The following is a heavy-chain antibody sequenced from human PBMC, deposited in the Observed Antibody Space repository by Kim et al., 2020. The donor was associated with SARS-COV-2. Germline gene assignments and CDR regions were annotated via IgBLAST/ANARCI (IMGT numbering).Heavy chain of an antibody. CDR1: GFTLSNAW. D-gene: IGHD2-15*01. CDR2: IKSKSSGGTT. V-gene: IGHV3-15*01. J-gene: IGHJ4*02. CDR3: INKVVAT. Sequence: GGSLRLSCAASGFTLSNAWMSWVRQAPGKGLEWVGRIKSKSSGGTTDYSAPVKGRFTISRDESENMLYLQMNSLKTEDTAVYYCINKVVATWGQGTLVTVSS.